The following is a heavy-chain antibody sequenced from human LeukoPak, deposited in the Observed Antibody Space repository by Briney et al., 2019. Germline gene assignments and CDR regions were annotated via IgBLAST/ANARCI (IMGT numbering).Heavy chain of an antibody. J-gene: IGHJ4*02. D-gene: IGHD4-17*01. CDR2: IDPSDSYT. V-gene: IGHV5-10-1*01. CDR3: ARLGMTTVTSLASHTAMVQDY. CDR1: GSPFTSYW. Sequence: KLRGSLQISSQGSGSPFTSYWISWARQVPGKGLEWMGRIDPSDSYTNYSPSFQGHVTISADKTISTAYLQWSSLKDSDTGMYYCARLGMTTVTSLASHTAMVQDYWGQGTLVTAS.